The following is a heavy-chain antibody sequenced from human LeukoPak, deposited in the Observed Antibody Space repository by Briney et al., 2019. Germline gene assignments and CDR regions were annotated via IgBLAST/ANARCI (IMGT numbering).Heavy chain of an antibody. D-gene: IGHD3-10*01. V-gene: IGHV1-69*13. CDR1: GGTFSSYA. J-gene: IGHJ4*02. CDR3: ARSVDYGSGSYYGYFDY. Sequence: SVKVSCKASGGTFSSYAISWVRQAPGQGLEWMGGIIPIFGIANYAQKFQGRVTITADESTSTAYMELSSLRSEDTAVYYCARSVDYGSGSYYGYFDYWGQGTLVTVSS. CDR2: IIPIFGIA.